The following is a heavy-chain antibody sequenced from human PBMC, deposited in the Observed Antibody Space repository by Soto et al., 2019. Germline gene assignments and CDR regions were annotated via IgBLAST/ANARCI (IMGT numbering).Heavy chain of an antibody. CDR3: ARDHYGSGWPDLCY. J-gene: IGHJ4*02. CDR2: IYYSGST. Sequence: PSETLSLTCTVSGGSISSGGYYWSWIRQHPGKGLEWIGYIYYSGSTYYNPSLKSRVTISVDTSKNQFSLKLSSVTAADTAVYYCARDHYGSGWPDLCYWGQGTLVTVSS. CDR1: GGSISSGGYY. D-gene: IGHD6-19*01. V-gene: IGHV4-31*03.